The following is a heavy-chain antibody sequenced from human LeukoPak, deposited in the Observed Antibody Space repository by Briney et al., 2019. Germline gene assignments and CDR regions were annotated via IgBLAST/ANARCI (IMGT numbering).Heavy chain of an antibody. V-gene: IGHV3-23*01. J-gene: IGHJ4*02. CDR3: TKRITATAPFDS. CDR2: ITGSGDFA. CDR1: GFPFSTYG. D-gene: IGHD4-17*01. Sequence: GGSLRLSCAASGFPFSTYGISWVRQAPGKGLEWISAITGSGDFAKYADSVRGRFTISRDNSKNTVYLQMNSLTVEDTALYYCTKRITATAPFDSWGQGALVIVSS.